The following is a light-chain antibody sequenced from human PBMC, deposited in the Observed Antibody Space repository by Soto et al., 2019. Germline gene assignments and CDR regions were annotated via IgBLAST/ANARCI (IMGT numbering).Light chain of an antibody. CDR3: QQSYTSPYT. Sequence: DIQMTQSPSSLSASVGDRVTITCRSSQSIANYLNWYQQKPGRAPKFLIYAASTLQRGVPSRFSGSGSGTDFTLTINSLQPEDFATYFCQQSYTSPYTFGQGTKLEI. V-gene: IGKV1-39*01. J-gene: IGKJ2*01. CDR1: QSIANY. CDR2: AAS.